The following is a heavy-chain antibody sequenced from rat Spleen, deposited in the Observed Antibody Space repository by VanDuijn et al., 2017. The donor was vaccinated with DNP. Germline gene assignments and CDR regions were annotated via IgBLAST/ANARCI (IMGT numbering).Heavy chain of an antibody. CDR1: GFSLISYG. Sequence: QVQLKESGPGLVQPSQTLSLTCAVSGFSLISYGVSWVRQPPGKGLEWIAAISSGGSTYYNSALKSRLSISRDTSKSQVFLKMNSLQTEDTAMYFCARWEGINGYWGQGTLVTVSS. CDR3: ARWEGINGY. CDR2: ISSGGST. D-gene: IGHD1-11*01. V-gene: IGHV2S12*01. J-gene: IGHJ3*01.